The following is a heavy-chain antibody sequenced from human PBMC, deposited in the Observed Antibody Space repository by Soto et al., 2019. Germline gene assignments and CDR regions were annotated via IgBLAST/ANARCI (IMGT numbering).Heavy chain of an antibody. V-gene: IGHV1-3*01. J-gene: IGHJ4*02. CDR3: ARVQGTSDYIRGSYRYSPFDY. Sequence: ASVKVSCKASGYTFTSYAMHWVRQAPGQRLEWMGWINAGNGNTKYSQKFQGRVTITRDTSASTAYMELSSLRSEDTAVYYCARVQGTSDYIRGSYRYSPFDYWGQGTLVTVSS. CDR2: INAGNGNT. CDR1: GYTFTSYA. D-gene: IGHD3-16*02.